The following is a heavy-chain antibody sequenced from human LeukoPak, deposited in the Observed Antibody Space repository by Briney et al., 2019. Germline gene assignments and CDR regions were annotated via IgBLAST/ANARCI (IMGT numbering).Heavy chain of an antibody. CDR1: GFTFSSYS. V-gene: IGHV3-48*01. J-gene: IGHJ4*02. Sequence: GGSLRLSSAASGFTFSSYSMNWVRQAPGKGLDWVSHISSSGSTIYYADSVKGRFTISRDNAKNSLYLQMNSLRVEDTAVYYCTRTLLYCSGGSCYPTRFDYWGQGILVTVSS. CDR2: ISSSGSTI. D-gene: IGHD2-15*01. CDR3: TRTLLYCSGGSCYPTRFDY.